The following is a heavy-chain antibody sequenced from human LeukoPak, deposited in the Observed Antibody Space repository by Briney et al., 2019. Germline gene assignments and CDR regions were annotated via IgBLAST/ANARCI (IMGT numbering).Heavy chain of an antibody. D-gene: IGHD1-26*01. J-gene: IGHJ4*02. CDR2: ISGSGGST. V-gene: IGHV3-23*01. Sequence: HPGASLRLSCAASGFTFSSYAMSWVRQAPGKGLEWVSAISGSGGSTYYADSVKGRFTISRDNSKNTLYLQMNSLRAEDTAVYYCAKGRVGAAHFDYWGQGTLVTVSS. CDR3: AKGRVGAAHFDY. CDR1: GFTFSSYA.